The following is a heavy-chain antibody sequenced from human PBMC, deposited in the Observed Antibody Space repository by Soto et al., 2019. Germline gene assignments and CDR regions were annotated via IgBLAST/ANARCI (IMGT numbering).Heavy chain of an antibody. CDR1: GFSFSEAW. J-gene: IGHJ3*01. Sequence: EVQMVESGGGLVKPEGSLRLSCAVSGFSFSEAWMNWVRQAPGKGLEWVGRIKSKAAGGAIDYAAPVKGRFTISRDDSRAMLYRQIHGLKTEDTAVYYCTSDGAFGGVVVAFHLWGLGTLLTVSS. CDR3: TSDGAFGGVVVAFHL. V-gene: IGHV3-15*07. D-gene: IGHD3-10*01. CDR2: IKSKAAGGAI.